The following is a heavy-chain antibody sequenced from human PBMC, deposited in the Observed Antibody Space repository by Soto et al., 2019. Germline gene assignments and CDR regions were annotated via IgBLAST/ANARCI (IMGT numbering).Heavy chain of an antibody. CDR1: GYTFTSYY. V-gene: IGHV1-46*03. CDR2: INPSGGST. Sequence: ASVKVSCKASGYTFTSYYMHWVRQAPGQGLEWMGIINPSGGSTSYAQKFQGRVTMTRDTSTSTVYMELSSLRSEDTAVYYCARGKEWLRLGGSFYYYYYYMDVWGKGTTVTVSS. D-gene: IGHD5-12*01. J-gene: IGHJ6*03. CDR3: ARGKEWLRLGGSFYYYYYYMDV.